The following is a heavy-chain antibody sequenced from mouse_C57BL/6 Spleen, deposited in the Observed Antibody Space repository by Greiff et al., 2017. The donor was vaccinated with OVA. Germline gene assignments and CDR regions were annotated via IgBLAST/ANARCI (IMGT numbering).Heavy chain of an antibody. Sequence: VQVVESGAELARPGASVKLSCKASGYTFTSYGISWVKQRTGQGLEWIGEIYPRSGNTYYNEKFKGKATLTADKSSSTAYMELRSLTSEDSAVYFCARYDYDERDYAMDYWGQGTSVTVSS. D-gene: IGHD2-4*01. CDR2: IYPRSGNT. CDR1: GYTFTSYG. V-gene: IGHV1-81*01. J-gene: IGHJ4*01. CDR3: ARYDYDERDYAMDY.